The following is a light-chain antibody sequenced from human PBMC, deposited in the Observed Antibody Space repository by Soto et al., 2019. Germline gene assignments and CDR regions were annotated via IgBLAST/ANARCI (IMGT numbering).Light chain of an antibody. CDR1: QSISRY. Sequence: DIQMTQSPSSLSASLGDRVTITCRASQSISRYLNWYQQKPGKAPKLLIYDASSLESGVPQRFSGSGSGTDFTLTISSLQPDDLASYYCQHYDHYPITFGQGTLLEIK. CDR3: QHYDHYPIT. V-gene: IGKV1-5*01. CDR2: DAS. J-gene: IGKJ5*01.